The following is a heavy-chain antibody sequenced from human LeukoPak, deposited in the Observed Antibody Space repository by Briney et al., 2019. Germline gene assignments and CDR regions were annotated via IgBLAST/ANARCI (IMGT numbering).Heavy chain of an antibody. Sequence: PSETLSLTCAVSGGSISSGGYSWSWIRQPPGKGLEWIGYIYYSGSTYYNPSLKSRVTISVDTSKNQFSLKLSSVTAADTAVYYCARGRYDSSGYFFDYWGQGTLVTVSS. V-gene: IGHV4-30-4*07. D-gene: IGHD3-22*01. CDR1: GGSISSGGYS. CDR2: IYYSGST. CDR3: ARGRYDSSGYFFDY. J-gene: IGHJ4*02.